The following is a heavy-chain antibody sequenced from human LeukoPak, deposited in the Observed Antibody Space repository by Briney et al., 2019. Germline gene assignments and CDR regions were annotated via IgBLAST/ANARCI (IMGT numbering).Heavy chain of an antibody. Sequence: GGSLRLSCAASGFTFDDYAMHWVRQAPGKGLEWVSVIYSGGSTYYADSVKGRFTISRDNSKNTLYLQMNSLRAEDTAVYYCAREGGYSSSSLDYWGQGTLVTVSS. J-gene: IGHJ4*02. D-gene: IGHD6-6*01. CDR1: GFTFDDYA. V-gene: IGHV3-53*01. CDR3: AREGGYSSSSLDY. CDR2: IYSGGST.